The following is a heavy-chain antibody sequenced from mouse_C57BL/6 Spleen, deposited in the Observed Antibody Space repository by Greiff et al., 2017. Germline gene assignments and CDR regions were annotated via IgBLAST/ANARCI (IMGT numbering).Heavy chain of an antibody. J-gene: IGHJ2*01. CDR2: IYPGDGDT. CDR1: GYAFSSYW. V-gene: IGHV1-80*01. CDR3: ARGGTAQAPSFDY. D-gene: IGHD3-2*02. Sequence: VQLQQSGAELVKPGASVKISCKASGYAFSSYWMNWVKQRPGKGLEWIGQIYPGDGDTNYNGKFKGKATLTVDKSSSTAYLQLSSLASEDSAVYFCARGGTAQAPSFDYWGQGTTLTVSS.